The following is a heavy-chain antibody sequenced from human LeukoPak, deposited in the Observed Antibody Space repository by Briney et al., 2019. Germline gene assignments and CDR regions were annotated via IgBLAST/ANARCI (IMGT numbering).Heavy chain of an antibody. CDR3: ARDNPYYYLY. D-gene: IGHD3-22*01. J-gene: IGHJ4*02. Sequence: ASVKVSCKASGYTFKNYGISWARQAPGQGLEWMGWISCYNGDTKYTQKLQGRVTMTTDTSTSTAYMELRSLRSDDTAVYYCARDNPYYYLYWGQGTLVTVSS. CDR2: ISCYNGDT. V-gene: IGHV1-18*01. CDR1: GYTFKNYG.